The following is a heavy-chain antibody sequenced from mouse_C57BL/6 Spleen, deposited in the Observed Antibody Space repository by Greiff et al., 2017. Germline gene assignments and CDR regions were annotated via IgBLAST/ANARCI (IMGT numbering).Heavy chain of an antibody. D-gene: IGHD2-2*01. Sequence: QVQLQQSGPELVKPGASVKISCKASGYAFSSSWRNWVKQRPGKGLEWIGRIYPGDGDTNYNGKFKGKATLTADKSSSTAYMQLSSLTSEDSAVYFCARSGGYDDYAMDYWGQGTSVTVSS. CDR1: GYAFSSSW. V-gene: IGHV1-82*01. CDR3: ARSGGYDDYAMDY. CDR2: IYPGDGDT. J-gene: IGHJ4*01.